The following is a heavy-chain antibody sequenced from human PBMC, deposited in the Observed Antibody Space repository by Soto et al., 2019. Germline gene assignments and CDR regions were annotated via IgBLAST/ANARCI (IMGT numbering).Heavy chain of an antibody. J-gene: IGHJ4*02. CDR2: ITISSSYT. V-gene: IGHV3-11*06. CDR1: GFTFTDYY. CDR3: ARVRGYCSGDSCYGYYFDY. D-gene: IGHD2-15*01. Sequence: PGGSLRLSCAASGFTFTDYYMSWIRQAPGKGLEWVSYITISSSYTNYADSVKGRFTISRDNAKNSLYLQMNSLRAEDTAVYYCARVRGYCSGDSCYGYYFDYWGQGTLVTVSS.